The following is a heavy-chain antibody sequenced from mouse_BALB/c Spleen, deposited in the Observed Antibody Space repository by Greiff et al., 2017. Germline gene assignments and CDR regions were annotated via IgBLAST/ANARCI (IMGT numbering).Heavy chain of an antibody. CDR1: GYTFTSYY. V-gene: IGHV1S56*01. J-gene: IGHJ4*01. CDR3: ARTFNYFYAMDY. Sequence: QVQLQQSGPELVKPGASVKMSCKASGYTFTSYYIHWVKQRPGQGLEWIGWIYPGDGSTKYNEKFKGKTTLTADKSSSTAYMLLSSLTSEDSAIYFCARTFNYFYAMDYWGQGTSVTVSS. CDR2: IYPGDGST. D-gene: IGHD2-1*01.